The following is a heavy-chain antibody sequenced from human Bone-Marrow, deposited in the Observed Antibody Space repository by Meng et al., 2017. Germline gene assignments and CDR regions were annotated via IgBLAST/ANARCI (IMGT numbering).Heavy chain of an antibody. Sequence: GESLKISCAASGFTFSSYGMHWVRQAPGKGLEWVAVIWYDGSNKYYTDSVKGRFTISRDNSKNTLYLQMNSLRAEDTAVYYCARSDVREYIIGDYYYYYGMDVWGQGTTVTVSS. CDR1: GFTFSSYG. CDR3: ARSDVREYIIGDYYYYYGMDV. D-gene: IGHD2/OR15-2a*01. CDR2: IWYDGSNK. V-gene: IGHV3-33*01. J-gene: IGHJ6*02.